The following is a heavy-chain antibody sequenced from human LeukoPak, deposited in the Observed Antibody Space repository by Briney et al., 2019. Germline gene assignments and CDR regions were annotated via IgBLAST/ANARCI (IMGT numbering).Heavy chain of an antibody. V-gene: IGHV4-34*01. CDR2: INHSGST. Sequence: PSETLSLTCAVYGGSFSGYYWSWIRQPPGKGLEWIGEINHSGSTNYNPSLKSRVTISVDTSKNQFSLKLSSVTAADTAVYYCAKGLGGEPTDFDYWGQGTLVTVSS. CDR3: AKGLGGEPTDFDY. D-gene: IGHD3-16*01. J-gene: IGHJ4*02. CDR1: GGSFSGYY.